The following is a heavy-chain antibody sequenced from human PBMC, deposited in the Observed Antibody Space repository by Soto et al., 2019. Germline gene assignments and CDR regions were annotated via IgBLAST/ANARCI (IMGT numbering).Heavy chain of an antibody. Sequence: SETLSLTCIVSGGSINSGDNYWGWLRQPPGKSLEWIAYIFPSGSTSYNPSLRSRVSISADTSKNQLSLSLTSVTVADTAVYYCARVRGVIITFSFDYYGMDVWGQGTTVTVSS. CDR3: ARVRGVIITFSFDYYGMDV. J-gene: IGHJ6*02. CDR1: GGSINSGDNY. V-gene: IGHV4-30-4*01. CDR2: IFPSGST. D-gene: IGHD3-10*01.